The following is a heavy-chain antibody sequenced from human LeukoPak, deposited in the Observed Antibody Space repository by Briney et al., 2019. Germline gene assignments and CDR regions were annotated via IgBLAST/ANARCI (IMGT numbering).Heavy chain of an antibody. CDR3: ARADGKGLLWFGEFPYFDY. CDR2: IYYSGST. Sequence: SETLSLTCTVSGGSISSYYWSWIRQPPGKGLEWIGYIYYSGSTNYSPSLKSRVTISVDTSKNQFSLKLSSVTAADTAVYYCARADGKGLLWFGEFPYFDYWGQGTLVTVSS. D-gene: IGHD3-10*01. CDR1: GGSISSYY. J-gene: IGHJ4*02. V-gene: IGHV4-59*01.